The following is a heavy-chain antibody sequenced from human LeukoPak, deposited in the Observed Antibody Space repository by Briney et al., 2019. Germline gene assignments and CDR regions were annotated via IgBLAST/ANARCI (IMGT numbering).Heavy chain of an antibody. CDR1: GYTFTSYY. Sequence: ASVKVSCKASGYTFTSYYMHWVRQAPGQGLEWMGIINPSGGRTSYAQKFQGRVTMTRDTSTSTVYMELSSLRSDDTAVYYCARGGTVLRPNSPYDCWGQGTLVTVSS. CDR2: INPSGGRT. D-gene: IGHD3-16*01. J-gene: IGHJ4*02. V-gene: IGHV1-46*01. CDR3: ARGGTVLRPNSPYDC.